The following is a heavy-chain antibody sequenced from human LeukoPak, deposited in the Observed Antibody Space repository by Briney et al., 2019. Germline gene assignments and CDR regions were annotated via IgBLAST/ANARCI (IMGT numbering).Heavy chain of an antibody. J-gene: IGHJ4*02. D-gene: IGHD4-23*01. CDR1: GGSISSINSNY. CDR3: ARQAGGNSGPFDY. V-gene: IGHV4-59*08. Sequence: SETLSLTCTVSGGSISSINSNYCSWIRQPPGKGLEWIGYIYNSGSTDYNPSLKSRVTISVDTSKNQFSLKLSSVTAADTAVYYCARQAGGNSGPFDYWGQGTVVTVSS. CDR2: IYNSGST.